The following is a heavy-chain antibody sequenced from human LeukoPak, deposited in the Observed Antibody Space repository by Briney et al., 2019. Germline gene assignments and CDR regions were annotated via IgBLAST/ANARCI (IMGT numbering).Heavy chain of an antibody. CDR2: ISGSGDDT. Sequence: GGTLRLSCAASGFTFNNYGMSWVRQAPGKGLEWVSGISGSGDDTYYADSVKGRFTISRDNAKNSLYLQMNSLRAEDTAVYYCITGEWRTATRLSWGDYWGQGTLVTVSS. CDR3: ITGEWRTATRLSWGDY. V-gene: IGHV3-23*01. D-gene: IGHD3-10*01. J-gene: IGHJ4*02. CDR1: GFTFNNYG.